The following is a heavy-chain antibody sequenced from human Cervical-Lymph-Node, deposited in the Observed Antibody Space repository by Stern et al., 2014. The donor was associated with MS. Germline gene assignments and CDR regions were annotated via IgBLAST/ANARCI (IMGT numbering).Heavy chain of an antibody. CDR2: IDSDGSIT. CDR3: ARGWEVLFS. Sequence: EVQLEESGGGPVQPGGSLRVSCAASGFTFSSYWMYWVRQASGKGLVWVAGIDSDGSITNYADSVKDRFTISRDNAKNTLYLQMNSLRAEDTAVYYCARGWEVLFSWGQGTLVTVSS. J-gene: IGHJ4*02. V-gene: IGHV3-74*02. D-gene: IGHD1-26*01. CDR1: GFTFSSYW.